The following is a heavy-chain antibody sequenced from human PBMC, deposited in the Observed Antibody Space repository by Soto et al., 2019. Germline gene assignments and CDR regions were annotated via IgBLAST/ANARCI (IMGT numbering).Heavy chain of an antibody. V-gene: IGHV3-30*18. CDR3: AKDAVPDQQLVLGWFDP. D-gene: IGHD6-13*01. Sequence: GGSLRLSCAASGFTFSSYGMHWVRQAPGKGLEWVAAISYDGSNKYYADSVKGRFTISRDNSKNTLYLQMNSLRAEDTAVYYCAKDAVPDQQLVLGWFDPWGQGTLVTVSS. CDR2: ISYDGSNK. J-gene: IGHJ5*02. CDR1: GFTFSSYG.